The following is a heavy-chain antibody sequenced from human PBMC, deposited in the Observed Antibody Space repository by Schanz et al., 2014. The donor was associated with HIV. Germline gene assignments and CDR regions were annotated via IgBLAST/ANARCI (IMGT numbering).Heavy chain of an antibody. J-gene: IGHJ3*02. CDR2: ISESGGRS. CDR3: AKVWSSGWSNTFDI. V-gene: IGHV3-23*01. CDR1: GFTFNNYA. D-gene: IGHD6-19*01. Sequence: EVQLLDSGGGLVQPGGSLRLSCVASGFTFNNYAMTWVRQAPGKGLEWVSSISESGGRSYYADSVNGRFTISRDNSKNTLYLQMTTLRTEDTAVYYCAKVWSSGWSNTFDIWGQGTMVTVSS.